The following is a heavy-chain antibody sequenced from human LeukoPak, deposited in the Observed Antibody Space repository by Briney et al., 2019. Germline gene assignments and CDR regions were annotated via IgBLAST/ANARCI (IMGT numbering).Heavy chain of an antibody. V-gene: IGHV3-7*04. CDR3: ARGDNSAFDI. Sequence: GSPGLSCAASGFTFRAYRMNWVRQAAGKGLEWGASIKQGESERYYVDSVNGRFTISRDNAKNSHYLQMNSLRAEDTAVYYCARGDNSAFDIWGRGTKDTVSS. CDR1: GFTFRAYR. J-gene: IGHJ3*02. D-gene: IGHD3-22*01. CDR2: IKQGESER.